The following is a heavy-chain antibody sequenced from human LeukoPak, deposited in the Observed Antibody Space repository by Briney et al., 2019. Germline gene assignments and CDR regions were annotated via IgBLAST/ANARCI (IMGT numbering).Heavy chain of an antibody. CDR2: INHSGST. J-gene: IGHJ4*02. CDR1: GGSFSGYY. CDR3: ARGALDYDFWSGYYPD. Sequence: ETLSLTCAVYGGSFSGYYWSWIRQPPGKGLEWIGEINHSGSTNYNPSLKSRVTISVDTSKNQFSLKLSSVTAADTAVYYCARGALDYDFWSGYYPDWGQGTLVTVSS. V-gene: IGHV4-34*01. D-gene: IGHD3-3*01.